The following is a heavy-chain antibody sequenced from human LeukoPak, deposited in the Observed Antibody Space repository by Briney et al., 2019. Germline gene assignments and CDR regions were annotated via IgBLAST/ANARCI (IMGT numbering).Heavy chain of an antibody. J-gene: IGHJ4*02. CDR3: AKGQRGEYQLLGGYYFDY. CDR2: ISGSGGST. CDR1: GFTFSSYA. V-gene: IGHV3-23*01. Sequence: GGSLRLPCAASGFTFSSYAVSWVRQAPGKGLEWVSAISGSGGSTHYADSVKGRFTISRDNSKNTLYLQMNSLRAEDTAVYYCAKGQRGEYQLLGGYYFDYWGQGTLVTVSS. D-gene: IGHD2-2*01.